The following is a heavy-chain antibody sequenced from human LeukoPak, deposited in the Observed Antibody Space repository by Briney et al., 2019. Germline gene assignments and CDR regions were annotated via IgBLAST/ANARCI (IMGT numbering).Heavy chain of an antibody. CDR1: GFTVSSNY. J-gene: IGHJ4*02. D-gene: IGHD3-10*01. Sequence: PGGSLRLSCAASGFTVSSNYMSWVRQAPGKGLEWVSVIYSGSNTYYADSVKGRFTISRDNSKNTLYLQMGSLRAEDMAVYYCARGRITMVRGVIRGGDYWGQGTLVTVSS. V-gene: IGHV3-53*05. CDR2: IYSGSNT. CDR3: ARGRITMVRGVIRGGDY.